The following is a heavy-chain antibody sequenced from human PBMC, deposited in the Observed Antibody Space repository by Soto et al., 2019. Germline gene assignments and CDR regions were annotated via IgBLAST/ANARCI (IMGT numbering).Heavy chain of an antibody. Sequence: GGSLRLSCAASGFTFSSYGMHWVRQAPGKGLEWVAVISYDGSNKYYADSVKGRFTISRDNSKNTLYLQMNSLRAEDTAVYYCAKDPRYCSGGSCYPNYYYYYYMDVWGKGTTVTVSS. CDR3: AKDPRYCSGGSCYPNYYYYYYMDV. V-gene: IGHV3-30*18. CDR1: GFTFSSYG. J-gene: IGHJ6*03. CDR2: ISYDGSNK. D-gene: IGHD2-15*01.